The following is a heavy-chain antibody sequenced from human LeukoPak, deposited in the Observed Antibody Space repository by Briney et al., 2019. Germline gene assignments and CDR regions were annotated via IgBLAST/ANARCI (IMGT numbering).Heavy chain of an antibody. CDR2: VNPNSGGT. J-gene: IGHJ6*03. D-gene: IGHD6-13*01. CDR1: GYTFTGYY. Sequence: ASVKVSCKASGYTFTGYYMRWVRQAPGQGLEWMGRVNPNSGGTNYAQKFQGRVTMTRDTSISTAYMKLSRLRSDDTAVYYCARDSSSPLYYYYMDVWGKGTTVTVSS. CDR3: ARDSSSPLYYYYMDV. V-gene: IGHV1-2*06.